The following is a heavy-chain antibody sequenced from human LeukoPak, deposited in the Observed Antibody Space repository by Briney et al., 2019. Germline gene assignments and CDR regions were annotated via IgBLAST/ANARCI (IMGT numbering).Heavy chain of an antibody. Sequence: KSSETLSLTCTVSGGSISSSSYYWGWIRQPPGKGLEWIGYIYHSGSTYYNPSLKSRVTISVDRSKNQFSLKLSSVTAADTAVYYCARQVRFLEWAYFDYWGQGTLVTVSS. CDR1: GGSISSSSYY. V-gene: IGHV4-30-2*01. CDR3: ARQVRFLEWAYFDY. D-gene: IGHD3-3*01. CDR2: IYHSGST. J-gene: IGHJ4*02.